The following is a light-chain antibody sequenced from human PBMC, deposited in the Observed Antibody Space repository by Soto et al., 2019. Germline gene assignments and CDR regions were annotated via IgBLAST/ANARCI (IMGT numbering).Light chain of an antibody. CDR2: DVS. J-gene: IGKJ2*01. V-gene: IGKV1-5*01. CDR3: QQYNTYSHT. CDR1: QSVSPW. Sequence: IQLTQTPSTLSASVGDRVTIACRASQSVSPWLAWYQQKPGTAPKLLIYDVSNLQSGVPSRFSGSGSGTEFTLTISGLQPDDFATYYCQQYNTYSHTFGQGTKLEIK.